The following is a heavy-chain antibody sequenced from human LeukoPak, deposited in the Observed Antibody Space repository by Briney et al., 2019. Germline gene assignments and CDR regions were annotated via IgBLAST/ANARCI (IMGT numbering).Heavy chain of an antibody. CDR3: AGGTSGNYYCDS. CDR2: INTDGSST. V-gene: IGHV3-74*01. CDR1: GFTFSTYW. Sequence: PGGSLRLSCAASGFTFSTYWMHWVRHVPGKGLVWVSRINTDGSSTTYADSVKGRFTISRDNAKNTVDLQMNSLRAEDTALYYCAGGTSGNYYCDSWGQGTLVTVSS. D-gene: IGHD3-10*01. J-gene: IGHJ4*02.